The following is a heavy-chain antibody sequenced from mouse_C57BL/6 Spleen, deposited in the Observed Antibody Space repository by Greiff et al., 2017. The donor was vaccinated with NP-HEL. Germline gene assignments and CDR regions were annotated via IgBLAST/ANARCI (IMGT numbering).Heavy chain of an antibody. CDR1: GFTFTDYY. J-gene: IGHJ2*01. V-gene: IGHV7-3*01. Sequence: EVKLMESGGGLVQPGGSLSLSCAASGFTFTDYYMSWVRQPPGKGLEWLGFIRNKANGYTTEYSASVKGRFTISRDNSQSILYLQMNALRAEDSATYYCARYSWYYFDYWGQGTTLTVSS. CDR2: IRNKANGYTT. CDR3: ARYSWYYFDY.